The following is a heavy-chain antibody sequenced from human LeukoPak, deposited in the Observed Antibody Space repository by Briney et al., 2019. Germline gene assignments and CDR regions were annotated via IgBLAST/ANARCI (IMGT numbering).Heavy chain of an antibody. J-gene: IGHJ4*02. D-gene: IGHD2-2*01. CDR2: IYYSGST. Sequence: SETLSLTCTVSGGSISSSSYYWGWIRQPPGKGLEWIGSIYYSGSTYYNPSLKSRVTISVDTSKNQFSLKLSSVTAADTAVYYCARDRGVYCSSTSCQDYWGQGTLVTVSS. CDR3: ARDRGVYCSSTSCQDY. CDR1: GGSISSSSYY. V-gene: IGHV4-39*07.